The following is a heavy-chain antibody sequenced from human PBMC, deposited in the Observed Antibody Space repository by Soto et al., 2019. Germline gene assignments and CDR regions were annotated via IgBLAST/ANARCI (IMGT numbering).Heavy chain of an antibody. J-gene: IGHJ4*02. Sequence: TLSPTCTVAARSTTSSTFYWGWPLQRPGKGLEWIGYIYYSGSTYYNPSLKSRVTISVDTSKNQFSQKLSSVTAADAAVYYCARGDTATVTPFGYWGQGTLVTVSS. D-gene: IGHD5-18*01. V-gene: IGHV4-30-4*01. CDR2: IYYSGST. CDR3: ARGDTATVTPFGY. CDR1: ARSTTSSTFY.